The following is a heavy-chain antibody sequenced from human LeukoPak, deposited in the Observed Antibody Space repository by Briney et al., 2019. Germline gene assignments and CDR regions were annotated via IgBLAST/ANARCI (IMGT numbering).Heavy chain of an antibody. CDR3: ARGSESMVRGVERWFDP. V-gene: IGHV7-4-1*02. CDR2: INTNTANP. D-gene: IGHD3-10*01. Sequence: ASVKVSCKASGYTFTTYAMNWVRQAPGQGLEWMGWINTNTANPTYAQGFTGRFVFSLDTSVSTAYLQISSLKAEDTAVYYCARGSESMVRGVERWFDPWGQGTLVTVSS. CDR1: GYTFTTYA. J-gene: IGHJ5*02.